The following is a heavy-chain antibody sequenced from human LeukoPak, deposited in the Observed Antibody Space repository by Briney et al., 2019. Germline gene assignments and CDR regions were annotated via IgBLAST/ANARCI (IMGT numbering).Heavy chain of an antibody. Sequence: PSETLSLTCAVYGGSFSGYYWSWIRQPPGKGLEWIGEINHSGSTNYNPSLKSRVTISVDTSKNQFSLKLSSVTAADTAVYYCARFNVDTAMVLDYWGQGTLVTVSS. CDR1: GGSFSGYY. D-gene: IGHD5-18*01. CDR2: INHSGST. J-gene: IGHJ4*02. V-gene: IGHV4-34*01. CDR3: ARFNVDTAMVLDY.